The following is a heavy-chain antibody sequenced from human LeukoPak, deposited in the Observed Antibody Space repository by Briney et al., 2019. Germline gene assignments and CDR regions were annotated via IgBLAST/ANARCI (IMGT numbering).Heavy chain of an antibody. CDR1: GFTFSDYW. V-gene: IGHV3-74*01. Sequence: GGSLRLSCAASGFTFSDYWIHWVRQAPGKGLVWVSRINTDGSITNYADSVKGRFSISRDNAKNTLYLQMNSLRAEDTALYYCVKGAAYHLGDAFDIWGQGTMVTVSS. CDR2: INTDGSIT. J-gene: IGHJ3*02. CDR3: VKGAAYHLGDAFDI. D-gene: IGHD1-26*01.